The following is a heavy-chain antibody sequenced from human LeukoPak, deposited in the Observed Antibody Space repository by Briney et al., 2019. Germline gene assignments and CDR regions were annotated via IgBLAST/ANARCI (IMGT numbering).Heavy chain of an antibody. CDR2: ISGSGGST. V-gene: IGHV3-23*01. J-gene: IGHJ4*02. D-gene: IGHD2-2*01. CDR3: TKDHTLYCSSTSCYAPSFDY. Sequence: PGGSLRLSCAASGFTFSSYAMLWVRQAPGKGLEWVSGISGSGGSTYYADSVKGRFTISRDNSKNTLYLQMNSLRAEDAAVYYCTKDHTLYCSSTSCYAPSFDYWGQGTLVTVSS. CDR1: GFTFSSYA.